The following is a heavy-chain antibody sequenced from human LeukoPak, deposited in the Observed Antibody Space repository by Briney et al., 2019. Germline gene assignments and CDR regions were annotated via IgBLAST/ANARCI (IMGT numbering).Heavy chain of an antibody. J-gene: IGHJ4*02. CDR3: ATNQWQAPPPDS. D-gene: IGHD6-19*01. V-gene: IGHV3-74*01. CDR2: INTDGTVT. Sequence: GGSLRVSCAASGYTFSKYRMLWVRQAPGKGLESVSRINTDGTVTTYADSVKGRFTVSRDTADNTMFLQMNSVRDEDTAVYYYATNQWQAPPPDSWGQGTPVTVSS. CDR1: GYTFSKYR.